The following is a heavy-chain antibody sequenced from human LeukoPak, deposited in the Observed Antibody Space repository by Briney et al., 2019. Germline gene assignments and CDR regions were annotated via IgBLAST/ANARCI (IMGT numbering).Heavy chain of an antibody. Sequence: GGSLRLSCAASGFTFSSYAMSWVRQAPGKGLEWVSAISGSGGSTYYADSVKGRFTISRDNSKNMLYLQMNSLRPEDTAVYYCAKDHTTVVTNWFDPWGQGTLVTVSS. V-gene: IGHV3-23*01. CDR3: AKDHTTVVTNWFDP. CDR1: GFTFSSYA. CDR2: ISGSGGST. D-gene: IGHD4-23*01. J-gene: IGHJ5*02.